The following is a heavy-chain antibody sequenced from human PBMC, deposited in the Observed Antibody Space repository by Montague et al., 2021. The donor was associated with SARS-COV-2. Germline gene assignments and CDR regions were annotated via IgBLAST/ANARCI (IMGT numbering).Heavy chain of an antibody. V-gene: IGHV4-39*02. CDR2: IYDSGST. CDR1: GGSISSCYYY. D-gene: IGHD5-12*01. J-gene: IGHJ3*02. Sequence: SETLSLTRTVSGGSISSCYYYWDWLRQRPGKGLEWIGNIYDSGSTYSTPSLKSPVTISADTSKNHFSLKPSTVTAADAAVYYCARRGRKLTPVATTIGGFDIWGQGTMVTVSS. CDR3: ARRGRKLTPVATTIGGFDI.